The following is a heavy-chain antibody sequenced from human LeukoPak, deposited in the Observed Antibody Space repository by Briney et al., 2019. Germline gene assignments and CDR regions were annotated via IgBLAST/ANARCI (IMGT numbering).Heavy chain of an antibody. CDR1: GFSISSYE. CDR2: MSNSGSIM. V-gene: IGHV3-48*03. D-gene: IGHD1-26*01. CDR3: AKDYSGSYLFDY. Sequence: AGGSLRLSCVASGFSISSYEMNWVRQAPGKGLEWISFMSNSGSIMYYADSVKGRFTISRDNSKNTLYLQMNSLRAEDTAVYYCAKDYSGSYLFDYWGQGTLVTVSS. J-gene: IGHJ4*02.